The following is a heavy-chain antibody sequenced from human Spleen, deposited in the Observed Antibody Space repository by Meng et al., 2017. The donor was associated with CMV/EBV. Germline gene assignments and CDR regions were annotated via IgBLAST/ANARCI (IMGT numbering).Heavy chain of an antibody. CDR3: AKGYSSSWYGVPFDY. V-gene: IGHV3-23*01. Sequence: GESLKISCAASGFTFSSYAMSWVRQAPGKGLEWVSAISGSGGSTYYAASVKGRFTISRDNSKNTLYLQMNSLRAEDTAVYYCAKGYSSSWYGVPFDYWGQGTLVTVSS. J-gene: IGHJ4*02. CDR2: ISGSGGST. CDR1: GFTFSSYA. D-gene: IGHD6-13*01.